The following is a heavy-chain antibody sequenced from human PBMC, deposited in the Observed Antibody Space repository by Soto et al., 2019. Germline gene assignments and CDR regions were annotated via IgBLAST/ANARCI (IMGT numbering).Heavy chain of an antibody. D-gene: IGHD3-16*01. CDR2: INHSGST. J-gene: IGHJ6*02. CDR3: ARGPVYYDYVWGSYYGMDV. CDR1: GGSFSCYY. V-gene: IGHV4-34*01. Sequence: SETLSLTCAVYGGSFSCYYWSWIRQPPGKGLEWIGEINHSGSTNYNPSLKSRVTISVDTSKNQFSLKLSSVTAADTAVYYCARGPVYYDYVWGSYYGMDVWGQGTTVTVSS.